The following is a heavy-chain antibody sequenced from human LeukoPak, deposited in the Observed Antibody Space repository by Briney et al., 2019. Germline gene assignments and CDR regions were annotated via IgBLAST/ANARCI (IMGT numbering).Heavy chain of an antibody. V-gene: IGHV3-21*04. CDR2: ISSSSSYI. Sequence: PGGSLRLSCAASGFTFSSYSMNWVRQAPGKGLEWVSSISSSSSYIYYADSVKGRFTISRDNSKNTLYLQMNSLRAEDTAVYYCANSYSGSYLADFDYWGQGTLVTVSS. CDR1: GFTFSSYS. J-gene: IGHJ4*02. D-gene: IGHD1-26*01. CDR3: ANSYSGSYLADFDY.